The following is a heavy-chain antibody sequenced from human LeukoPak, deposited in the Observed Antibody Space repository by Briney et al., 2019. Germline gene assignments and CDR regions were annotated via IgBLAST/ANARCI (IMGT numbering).Heavy chain of an antibody. Sequence: SETLSLTCSVSGGSISSSSYYWHWIRQPPGKGLEWVGSIYYSGTTYYNSSLKSRVTISEDTSKNRFSLMLTSVTAADTAVYYCARQVSDYFYYYIDVWGEGTTVSVSS. CDR3: ARQVSDYFYYYIDV. J-gene: IGHJ6*03. CDR1: GGSISSSSYY. V-gene: IGHV4-39*01. CDR2: IYYSGTT.